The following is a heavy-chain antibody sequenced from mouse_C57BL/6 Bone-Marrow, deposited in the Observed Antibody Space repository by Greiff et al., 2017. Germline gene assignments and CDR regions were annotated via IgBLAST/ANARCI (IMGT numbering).Heavy chain of an antibody. J-gene: IGHJ3*01. CDR3: ARDYGSSPWFAY. CDR2: IYPRSGNT. Sequence: VKLQQSGAELARPGASVKLSCKASGYTFTSYGISWVKQRTGQGLEWIGEIYPRSGNTYYNEKFKGKATLTADKSSSTAYMELRSLTSEDSAVYFCARDYGSSPWFAYWGQGTLVTVS. CDR1: GYTFTSYG. D-gene: IGHD1-1*01. V-gene: IGHV1-81*01.